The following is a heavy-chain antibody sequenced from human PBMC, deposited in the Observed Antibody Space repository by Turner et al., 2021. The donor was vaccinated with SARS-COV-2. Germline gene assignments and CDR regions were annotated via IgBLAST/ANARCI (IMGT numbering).Heavy chain of an antibody. J-gene: IGHJ4*02. CDR3: AKQQGLYSNPMYYFDY. D-gene: IGHD4-4*01. Sequence: QVQLVVRGGGVVQPGGSLRLSCAASGFTFSSYGMHWVRRAPGKGLEWVAVTSYDGSNKYYADSVKGRFTISRDNSKNTLYLQMNSLRAEDTAVYYCAKQQGLYSNPMYYFDYWGQGTLVTVSS. CDR1: GFTFSSYG. CDR2: TSYDGSNK. V-gene: IGHV3-30*18.